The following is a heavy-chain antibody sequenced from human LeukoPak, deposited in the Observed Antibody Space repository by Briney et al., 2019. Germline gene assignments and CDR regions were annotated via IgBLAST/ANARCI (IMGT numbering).Heavy chain of an antibody. D-gene: IGHD3-10*01. CDR3: ARHYGP. CDR1: GGSISTYY. CDR2: IYHSGST. Sequence: SETLSLTCIVSGGSISTYYWNWIRQPLGKGLEWIGYIYHSGSTNYNPSLQSRVTISVDTSKNQFPLKLNSVTAADTAVYYCARHYGPWGQGTLVTVSS. J-gene: IGHJ5*02. V-gene: IGHV4-59*08.